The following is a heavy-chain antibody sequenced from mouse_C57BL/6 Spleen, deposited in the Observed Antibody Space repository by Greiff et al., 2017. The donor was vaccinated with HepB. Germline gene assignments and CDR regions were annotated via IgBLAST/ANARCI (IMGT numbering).Heavy chain of an antibody. J-gene: IGHJ2*01. CDR3: ARSAITTVVATNY. Sequence: QVQLKESGAELVKPGASVKISCKASGYAFSSYWMNWVKQRPGKGLEWIGQIYPGDGDTNYNGKFKGKATLTADKSSSTAYMQLSSLTSEDSAVYFCARSAITTVVATNYWGQGTTLTVSS. V-gene: IGHV1-80*01. CDR2: IYPGDGDT. D-gene: IGHD1-1*01. CDR1: GYAFSSYW.